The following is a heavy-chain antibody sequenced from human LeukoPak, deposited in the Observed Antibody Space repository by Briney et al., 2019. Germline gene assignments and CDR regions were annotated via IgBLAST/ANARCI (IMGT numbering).Heavy chain of an antibody. D-gene: IGHD3-3*01. Sequence: HPGGSLRLSCAASGFTFSSYAMSWVRQAPGKGLEWVSTISDSGRSTYYADSVKGRFTISGDNSKNTLHLQMSSLRAEDTAVYYCAKVPVFSLMISEVVNDDAFDIWGQGTIVTVSS. J-gene: IGHJ3*02. V-gene: IGHV3-23*01. CDR2: ISDSGRST. CDR3: AKVPVFSLMISEVVNDDAFDI. CDR1: GFTFSSYA.